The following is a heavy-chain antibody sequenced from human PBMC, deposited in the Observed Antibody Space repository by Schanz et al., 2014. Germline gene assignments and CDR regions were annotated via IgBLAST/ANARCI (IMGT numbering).Heavy chain of an antibody. J-gene: IGHJ4*02. CDR2: IIPVLAIA. CDR3: ARGYGDSPTDF. Sequence: QVQLVQSGAEVKKPGSSVKVSCKASGGTFSSYTISWIRQAPGQGLEWMGRIIPVLAIADYAQKFQGRVTITADRSTSTAYMDLRSLRSEDTAVYYCARGYGDSPTDFWGQGTLVTVSS. CDR1: GGTFSSYT. V-gene: IGHV1-69*02. D-gene: IGHD4-17*01.